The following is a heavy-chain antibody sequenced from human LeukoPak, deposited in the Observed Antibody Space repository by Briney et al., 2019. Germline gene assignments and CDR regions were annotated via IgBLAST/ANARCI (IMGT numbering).Heavy chain of an antibody. J-gene: IGHJ5*02. V-gene: IGHV1-69*02. CDR3: ARGTGQFDP. CDR1: GGTFNYYT. CDR2: IVPMFGIP. Sequence: SVKVSCKASGGTFNYYTINWVRQAPGQGLEWMGRIVPMFGIPDYAQKFQGRVTLTADKSTSTAYMELSSLRSEDTAVYYCARGTGQFDPWAQGTLVTVSS.